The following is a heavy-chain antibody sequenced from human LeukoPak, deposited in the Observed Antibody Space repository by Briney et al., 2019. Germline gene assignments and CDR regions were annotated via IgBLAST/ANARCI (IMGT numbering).Heavy chain of an antibody. Sequence: SETLSLTCAVSGGSISSYYWSWIRQPPGKGLEWIGYIYYSGSTNYNPSLKSRVTISVDTSKNQFSLKLSSVTAADTAVYYCARGILAAAGRIWDYWGQGTLVTVSS. CDR3: ARGILAAAGRIWDY. V-gene: IGHV4-59*01. CDR2: IYYSGST. J-gene: IGHJ4*02. D-gene: IGHD6-13*01. CDR1: GGSISSYY.